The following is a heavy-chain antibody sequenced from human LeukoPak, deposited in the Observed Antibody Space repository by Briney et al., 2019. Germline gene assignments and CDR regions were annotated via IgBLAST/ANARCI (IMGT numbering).Heavy chain of an antibody. V-gene: IGHV1-2*02. Sequence: ASVKVSCKASGYTFTGYYMHWVRQAPGQGLEWMGWINPYSGGTDYAQKFQGRVTMTRDTSINTVYMELSSLRSDDTAVYYCARFDTFGGIIVNYFDYWGQGTLVTVSS. J-gene: IGHJ4*02. CDR3: ARFDTFGGIIVNYFDY. D-gene: IGHD3-16*02. CDR1: GYTFTGYY. CDR2: INPYSGGT.